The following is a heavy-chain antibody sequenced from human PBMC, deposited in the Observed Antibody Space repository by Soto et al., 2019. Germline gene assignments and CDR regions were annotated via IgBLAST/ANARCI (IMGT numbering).Heavy chain of an antibody. CDR3: ELPPSHGNSWYHFDH. CDR2: INLIGGST. J-gene: IGHJ4*02. Sequence: VKVSSKESGYCIASYYMLWLDQAPRQGLKGMGFINLIGGSTTYAQNFQGRVTMTRDTSTGTVYMELSSLRSKDMSLYYCELPPSHGNSWYHFDHWGQGTLVTVSS. V-gene: IGHV1-46*01. D-gene: IGHD6-13*01. CDR1: GYCIASYY.